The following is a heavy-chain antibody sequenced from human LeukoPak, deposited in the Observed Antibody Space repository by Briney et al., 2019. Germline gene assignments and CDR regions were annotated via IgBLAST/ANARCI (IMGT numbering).Heavy chain of an antibody. CDR3: ARVLSDWSYLLGSIAALTFDY. CDR2: INHSGST. V-gene: IGHV4-34*01. J-gene: IGHJ4*02. CDR1: GGSFSGYY. Sequence: KSSETLSLTCAVYGGSFSGYYWSWIRQPPGKGLEWIGEINHSGSTNYNPSLKSRVTISVDTSKNQFSLKLSSVTAADTAVYYCARVLSDWSYLLGSIAALTFDYWGQGTLVTVSS. D-gene: IGHD3-10*01.